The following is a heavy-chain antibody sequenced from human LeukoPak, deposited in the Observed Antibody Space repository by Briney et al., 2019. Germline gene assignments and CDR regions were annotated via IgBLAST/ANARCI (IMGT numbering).Heavy chain of an antibody. D-gene: IGHD3-22*01. V-gene: IGHV3-21*01. J-gene: IGHJ4*02. CDR3: AREGSSGYYENFDY. CDR2: ISSGGTYI. CDR1: GFTLTSHG. Sequence: PGGSLRLSCAASGFTLTSHGMDWVRQAPGKGLEWVSSISSGGTYIYYSDSLKGRFSISRDIAKNSVYLQMNSLRVEDTGVYYCAREGSSGYYENFDYWGQGTLVIVSS.